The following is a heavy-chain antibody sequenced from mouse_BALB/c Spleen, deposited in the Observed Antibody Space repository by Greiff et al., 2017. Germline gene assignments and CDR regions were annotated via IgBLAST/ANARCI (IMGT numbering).Heavy chain of an antibody. V-gene: IGHV5-6-5*01. CDR3: AREGLLWYFDY. CDR1: GFTFSSYA. Sequence: VQLKESGGGLVKPGGSLKLSCAASGFTFSSYAMSWVRQTPEKRLEWVASISSGGSTYYPDSVKGRFTISRDNARNILYLQMSSLRSEDTAMYYCAREGLLWYFDYWGQGTTLTVSS. CDR2: ISSGGST. D-gene: IGHD2-10*01. J-gene: IGHJ2*01.